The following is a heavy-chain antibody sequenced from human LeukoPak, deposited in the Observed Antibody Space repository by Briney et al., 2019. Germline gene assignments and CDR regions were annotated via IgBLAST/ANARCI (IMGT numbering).Heavy chain of an antibody. D-gene: IGHD4-23*01. J-gene: IGHJ3*02. CDR3: ARDSTKTPGAFDI. V-gene: IGHV3-74*03. CDR1: GFTFSRYW. Sequence: GGSLRLSCAASGFTFSRYWMHWVRQVPGKGLVWVSRINSDGSDTTYADSVKGRFTISRDNAKNTVYLQMNSLRAEDTAVYYCARDSTKTPGAFDIWGQGTMVTVSS. CDR2: INSDGSDT.